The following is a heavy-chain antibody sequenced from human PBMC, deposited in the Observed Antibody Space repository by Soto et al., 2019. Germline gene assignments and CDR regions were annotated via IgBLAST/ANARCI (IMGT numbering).Heavy chain of an antibody. Sequence: NPSETLSLTCTVSGGSISSYYWSWIRQPPGKGLEWIGYIYYSGSTNYNPSLKSRVTISVDTSKNQFSLKLSSVTAADTAVYYCARGGMDITMVRGVIISYYYYGMDVWGQGTTVTVSS. CDR3: ARGGMDITMVRGVIISYYYYGMDV. CDR2: IYYSGST. CDR1: GGSISSYY. D-gene: IGHD3-10*01. J-gene: IGHJ6*02. V-gene: IGHV4-59*01.